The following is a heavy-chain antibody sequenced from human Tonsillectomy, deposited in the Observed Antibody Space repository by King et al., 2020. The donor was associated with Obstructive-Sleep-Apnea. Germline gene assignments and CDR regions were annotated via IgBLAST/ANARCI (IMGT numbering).Heavy chain of an antibody. V-gene: IGHV3-23*04. CDR3: AIDSRLYEYDSDGMGWFFDL. Sequence: VQLVESGGGLVQPGGSLRLSCAASGFSFAGHTMSWVRQAPGRGLEWVSSIAGSGSITYDADSVKGRFTISRDNSRSTLYLQMKSLRGDDTAVYFCAIDSRLYEYDSDGMGWFFDLWGRGTLVTVSS. CDR2: IAGSGSIT. CDR1: GFSFAGHT. J-gene: IGHJ2*01. D-gene: IGHD3-22*01.